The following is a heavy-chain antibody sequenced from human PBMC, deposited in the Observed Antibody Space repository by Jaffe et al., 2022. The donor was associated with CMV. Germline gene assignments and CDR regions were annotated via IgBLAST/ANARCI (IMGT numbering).Heavy chain of an antibody. J-gene: IGHJ4*02. Sequence: QVQLVESGGGVVQPGRSLRLSCAASGFTFSSYGMHWVRQAPGKGLEWVAVISYDGSNKYYADSVKGRFTISRDNSKNTLYLQMNSLRAEDTAVYYCAKDHPSSSWYTIDYWGQGTLVTVSS. CDR3: AKDHPSSSWYTIDY. V-gene: IGHV3-30*18. CDR1: GFTFSSYG. CDR2: ISYDGSNK. D-gene: IGHD6-13*01.